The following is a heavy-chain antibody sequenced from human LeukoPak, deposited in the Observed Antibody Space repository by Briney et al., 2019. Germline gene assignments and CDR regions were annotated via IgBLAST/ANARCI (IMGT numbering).Heavy chain of an antibody. Sequence: GRSLRLSCAASEFTFSTYAMHWVRQAPGKGLEWVSYISSSGSTIYYADSVKGRFTISRDNAKNSLYLQMNSLRAEDTAVYYCAKGYSYYYDSSDAFDIWGQGTMVTVSS. D-gene: IGHD3-22*01. CDR1: EFTFSTYA. CDR2: ISSSGSTI. V-gene: IGHV3-48*03. J-gene: IGHJ3*02. CDR3: AKGYSYYYDSSDAFDI.